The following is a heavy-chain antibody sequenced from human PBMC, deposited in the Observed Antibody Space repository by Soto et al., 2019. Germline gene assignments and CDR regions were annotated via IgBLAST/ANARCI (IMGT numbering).Heavy chain of an antibody. D-gene: IGHD3-16*01. CDR1: GFTFSSYG. V-gene: IGHV3-30*18. Sequence: QVQLVESGGGVVQPGRSLRLSCAASGFTFSSYGMHWVRQAPGKGLEWVAVISYDGSNKYYADSVKGRFTISRDNSKNSLYLQMNRLRAEDTAVYYCAKVSRGGVSTFGGVPPDYWGQGTLVTVSS. CDR2: ISYDGSNK. CDR3: AKVSRGGVSTFGGVPPDY. J-gene: IGHJ4*02.